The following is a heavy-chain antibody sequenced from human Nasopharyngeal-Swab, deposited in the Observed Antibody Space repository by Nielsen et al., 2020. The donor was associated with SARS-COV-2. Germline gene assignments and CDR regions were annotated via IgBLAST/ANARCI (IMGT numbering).Heavy chain of an antibody. CDR2: IWYDGSNK. CDR3: ARDSKTTDFYYYYYGMDV. Sequence: GESLKISCAASGFTFSSYGMHWVRQAPGKGLEWVAVIWYDGSNKYYADSVKGRFTISRDNSKNTLYLQMNSLRAEDTAVYYCARDSKTTDFYYYYYGMDVWGQGTTVTVSS. D-gene: IGHD4-11*01. CDR1: GFTFSSYG. V-gene: IGHV3-33*01. J-gene: IGHJ6*02.